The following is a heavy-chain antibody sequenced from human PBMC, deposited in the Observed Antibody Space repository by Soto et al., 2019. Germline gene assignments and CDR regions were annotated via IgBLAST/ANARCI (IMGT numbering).Heavy chain of an antibody. Sequence: SETMSVTCTASGDSIGPHFGTRVRRPPGKGLEWVGYVYYTGTTMYTPSLKSRLTISVDRSKNQVSLNLTSVTAADTAVYYCARLGGYYQALDHWSQGTLVTVSS. CDR1: GDSIGPHF. CDR2: VYYTGTT. D-gene: IGHD3-3*01. J-gene: IGHJ4*02. CDR3: ARLGGYYQALDH. V-gene: IGHV4-59*08.